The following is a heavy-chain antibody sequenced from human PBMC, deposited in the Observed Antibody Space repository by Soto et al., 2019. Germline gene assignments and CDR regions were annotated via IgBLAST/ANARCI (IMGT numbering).Heavy chain of an antibody. CDR1: GFTFSSYG. J-gene: IGHJ4*02. CDR2: ISYDGSNT. Sequence: QVQLVESGGGVVQPGRSLRLSCAASGFTFSSYGMHWVRQAPGKGLEWVAIISYDGSNTYYADSVKGRFTISRDNSKNTLYLQMTSLRAEDTSVYDCAKEGGLSGSYYISSSYYFDYWGQGTLVTVSS. D-gene: IGHD1-26*01. CDR3: AKEGGLSGSYYISSSYYFDY. V-gene: IGHV3-30*18.